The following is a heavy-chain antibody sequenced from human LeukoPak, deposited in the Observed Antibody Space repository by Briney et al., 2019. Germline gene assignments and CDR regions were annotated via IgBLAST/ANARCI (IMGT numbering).Heavy chain of an antibody. V-gene: IGHV4-34*01. CDR2: IDHSGST. CDR1: GGSFSGYY. CDR3: ARDGRITVFGVVTTYFGMDV. D-gene: IGHD3-3*01. J-gene: IGHJ6*02. Sequence: SETLSLTCAVYGGSFSGYYWSWIRQPPGKGLEWIGEIDHSGSTSYNPSLKSRVTISVDTTKSQFSLKLSSVTAADTAVYYCARDGRITVFGVVTTYFGMDVWGQGTTVTVSS.